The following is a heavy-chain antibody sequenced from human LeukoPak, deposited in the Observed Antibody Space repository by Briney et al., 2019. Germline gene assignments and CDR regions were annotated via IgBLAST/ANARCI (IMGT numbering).Heavy chain of an antibody. V-gene: IGHV3-30*02. D-gene: IGHD2-2*01. CDR3: ARESGLGSTSCIDY. Sequence: PGGSLRLSCAASGFTFSSYGMHWVRQAPGKGLEWVAFIRYDGSNKYYADSVKGRFTISRDNSKNTLYLQMNSLRAEDTAVYYCARESGLGSTSCIDYWGQGTLVTVSS. CDR2: IRYDGSNK. J-gene: IGHJ4*02. CDR1: GFTFSSYG.